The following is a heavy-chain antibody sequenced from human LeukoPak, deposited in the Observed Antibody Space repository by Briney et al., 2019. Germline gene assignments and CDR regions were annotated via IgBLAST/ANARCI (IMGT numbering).Heavy chain of an antibody. J-gene: IGHJ5*02. V-gene: IGHV4-34*01. D-gene: IGHD3-10*01. CDR3: ARRGYYYGSGTSSPLDP. CDR1: GGSFGGYY. CDR2: INHSGST. Sequence: SETLSLTCAVYGGSFGGYYWSWIRQPPGKGLEWIGEINHSGSTNYNPSLKSRVTISVDTSKNQFSLKLSSVTAADTAVYYCARRGYYYGSGTSSPLDPWGQGTLVTVSS.